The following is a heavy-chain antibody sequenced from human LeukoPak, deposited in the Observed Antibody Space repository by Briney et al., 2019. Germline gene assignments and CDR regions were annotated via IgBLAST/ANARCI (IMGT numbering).Heavy chain of an antibody. CDR1: GFTFNDYY. V-gene: IGHV3-11*01. J-gene: IGHJ5*02. CDR3: ATDGAGFDT. CDR2: INIGGTNT. Sequence: GGSLRLSCAASGFTFNDYYMSSIRQAPGKGLEWLSYINIGGTNTHYADAVKGRFTISRDNAKKSLYLEMNNLRAEDTAVYYCATDGAGFDTWGQGVLVTVSS.